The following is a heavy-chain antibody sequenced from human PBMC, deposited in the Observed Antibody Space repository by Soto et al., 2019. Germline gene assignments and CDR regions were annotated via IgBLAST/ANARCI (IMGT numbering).Heavy chain of an antibody. D-gene: IGHD2-8*01. CDR2: ISSSSSYI. Sequence: PGGSLRLSCAASGFTFSSYSMNWVRQAPGKGLEWVSSISSSSSYIYYADSVKGRFTISRDNAKNSLYLQMNSLRAEDTAVYYCASHGYCTNGVCYTDWFDPWGQLTLVT. V-gene: IGHV3-21*01. CDR1: GFTFSSYS. CDR3: ASHGYCTNGVCYTDWFDP. J-gene: IGHJ5*02.